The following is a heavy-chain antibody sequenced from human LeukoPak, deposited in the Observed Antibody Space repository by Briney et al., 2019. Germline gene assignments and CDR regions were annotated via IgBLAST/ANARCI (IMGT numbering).Heavy chain of an antibody. J-gene: IGHJ4*02. Sequence: ASVKVSCKASGGTFSSYAISWVRQAPGQGLEWMGGIIPISGTANYAQKFQGRVTITADKSTSTAYMELSSLRSEDTAVYYCARGTKPILAAAARWWGQGTLVTVSS. D-gene: IGHD6-13*01. CDR2: IIPISGTA. V-gene: IGHV1-69*06. CDR1: GGTFSSYA. CDR3: ARGTKPILAAAARW.